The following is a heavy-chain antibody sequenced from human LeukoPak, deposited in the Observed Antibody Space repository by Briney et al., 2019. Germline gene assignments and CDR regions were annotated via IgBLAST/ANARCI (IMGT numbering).Heavy chain of an antibody. V-gene: IGHV3-23*01. Sequence: GGSLRLSCAASGFTFSSYEMNWVRQAPGKGLEWVSGIVGSGGSSYYAESVTGRFTISRDNSKNTVYMQMNSLRDEDTALYYCAKTTFGYSSGRSPGWPIDYWGQGTVITVSS. J-gene: IGHJ4*02. CDR3: AKTTFGYSSGRSPGWPIDY. CDR2: IVGSGGSS. CDR1: GFTFSSYE. D-gene: IGHD6-19*01.